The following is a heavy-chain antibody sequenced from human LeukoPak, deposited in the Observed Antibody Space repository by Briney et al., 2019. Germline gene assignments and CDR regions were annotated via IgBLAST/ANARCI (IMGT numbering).Heavy chain of an antibody. CDR3: AQDSLEDVWNSLDS. Sequence: PSETLSLTCTVSGGSVNGYDWNWIRQAPRKGLDWVGFIHFSGFTVYSPTLPLQVSLSVDTSRYEFSLYLSFVTVSDTALSFYAQDSLEDVWNSLDSWGQGILVTVSS. CDR2: IHFSGFT. CDR1: GGSVNGYD. V-gene: IGHV4-59*02. D-gene: IGHD1-7*01. J-gene: IGHJ4*02.